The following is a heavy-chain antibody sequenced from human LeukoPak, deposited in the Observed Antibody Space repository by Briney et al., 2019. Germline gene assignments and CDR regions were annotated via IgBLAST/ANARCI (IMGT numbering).Heavy chain of an antibody. V-gene: IGHV1-18*01. CDR2: MSPGNGNT. CDR1: GYTFSTYG. J-gene: IGHJ3*02. D-gene: IGHD6-19*01. Sequence: ASVKVSCKASGYTFSTYGISWVRQAPGQGLEWMGWMSPGNGNTNYAQTLQGRVSMTRDTSTSTAYMQLGSLRSDDTAVYYCARVSVGSGYDAFEIWGQGTMVTVSS. CDR3: ARVSVGSGYDAFEI.